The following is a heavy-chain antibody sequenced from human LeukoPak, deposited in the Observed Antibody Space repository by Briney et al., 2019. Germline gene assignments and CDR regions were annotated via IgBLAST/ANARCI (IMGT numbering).Heavy chain of an antibody. J-gene: IGHJ4*02. V-gene: IGHV5-51*03. CDR2: IYPGDSDT. CDR1: GYNFTNYW. Sequence: PGESPKISCKGSGYNFTNYWIDWVRQMPGKGLEWMGIIYPGDSDTRYSPSFQGQVTFSADESISTAYLQWSSLKASDTAIYYCARRSSIAPRLFDYWGQGTMVT. CDR3: ARRSSIAPRLFDY. D-gene: IGHD6-6*01.